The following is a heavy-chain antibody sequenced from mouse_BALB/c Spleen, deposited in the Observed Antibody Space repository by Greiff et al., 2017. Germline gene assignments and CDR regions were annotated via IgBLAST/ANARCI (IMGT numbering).Heavy chain of an antibody. CDR3: ARFTTVVGLDY. D-gene: IGHD1-1*01. Sequence: EVQLQESGAELVKPGASVKLSCTASGFNIKDTYMHWVKQRPEQGLEWIGRIDPANGNTKYDPKFQGKATITADTSSNTAYLQLSSLTSEDTAVYYCARFTTVVGLDYWGQGTTLTVSS. CDR2: IDPANGNT. J-gene: IGHJ2*01. CDR1: GFNIKDTY. V-gene: IGHV14-3*02.